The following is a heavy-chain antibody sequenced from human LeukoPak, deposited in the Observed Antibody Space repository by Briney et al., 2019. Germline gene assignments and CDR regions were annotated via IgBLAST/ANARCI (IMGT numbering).Heavy chain of an antibody. V-gene: IGHV3-33*01. CDR3: ARGAVVTATIY. J-gene: IGHJ4*02. Sequence: PGGSLRLSCAASGFTFSSYGMHWVRQAPGKGLEWVAVIWYDGSNKYYADSVKGRFTISRDNSKNTLYMQMNSLRAEDTAVYYCARGAVVTATIYWGQGTLVTVSS. CDR1: GFTFSSYG. D-gene: IGHD2-21*02. CDR2: IWYDGSNK.